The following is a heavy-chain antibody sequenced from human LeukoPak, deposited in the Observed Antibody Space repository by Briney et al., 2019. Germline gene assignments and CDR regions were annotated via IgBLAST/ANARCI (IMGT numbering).Heavy chain of an antibody. J-gene: IGHJ4*02. CDR1: GFTFSTYG. D-gene: IGHD6-19*01. Sequence: GGSLRLSCAASGFTFSTYGMHWVRQAPGKGLEWVAFISYDGSNKYYVDSVKGRFTISRDNSQNTLYLQMDSLRAEDTAVYYCARAEAGTFDYWGQGTLVTVSS. V-gene: IGHV3-30*03. CDR2: ISYDGSNK. CDR3: ARAEAGTFDY.